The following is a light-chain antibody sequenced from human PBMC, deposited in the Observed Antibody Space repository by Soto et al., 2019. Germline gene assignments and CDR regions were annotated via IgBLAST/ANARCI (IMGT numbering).Light chain of an antibody. J-gene: IGLJ1*01. CDR1: SSNIGSNT. Sequence: SVLTQPPSASGTPGQRVTISCSGSSSNIGSNTVNWYQQLPGTAPKLLIHSNNQRPSGVPDRFSGSKSGTSASLAISGLQSEDEADYYCAAWDDSLNGLYVFGTGTKVTGL. CDR3: AAWDDSLNGLYV. V-gene: IGLV1-44*01. CDR2: SNN.